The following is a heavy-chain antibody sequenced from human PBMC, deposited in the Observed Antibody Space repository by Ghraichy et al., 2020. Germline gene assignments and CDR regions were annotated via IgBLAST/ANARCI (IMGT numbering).Heavy chain of an antibody. V-gene: IGHV4-34*01. D-gene: IGHD6-19*01. CDR3: ARAPAMGYSSGWYGRVVNGMDV. CDR1: GGSFSGYY. CDR2: INHSGST. J-gene: IGHJ6*02. Sequence: SETLSLTCAVYGGSFSGYYWSWIRQPPGKGLEWIGEINHSGSTNYNPSLKSRVTISVDTSKNQFSLKLSSVTAADTAVYYCARAPAMGYSSGWYGRVVNGMDVWGQGTTVTVSS.